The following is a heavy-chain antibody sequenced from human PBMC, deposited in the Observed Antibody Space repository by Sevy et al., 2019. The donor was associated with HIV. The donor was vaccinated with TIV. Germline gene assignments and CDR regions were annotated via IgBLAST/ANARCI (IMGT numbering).Heavy chain of an antibody. CDR1: GFTFSSYA. V-gene: IGHV3-30-3*01. D-gene: IGHD6-13*01. Sequence: GGSLRLSCAASGFTFSSYAMHWVRQAPGKGLEWVAVISYDGSNKYYADSVKGRFTISRDNSKNTLYLQRNSLRAEDTAVYYCARAGDSSSWYSAGPMDVWGKGTTVTVSS. J-gene: IGHJ6*03. CDR3: ARAGDSSSWYSAGPMDV. CDR2: ISYDGSNK.